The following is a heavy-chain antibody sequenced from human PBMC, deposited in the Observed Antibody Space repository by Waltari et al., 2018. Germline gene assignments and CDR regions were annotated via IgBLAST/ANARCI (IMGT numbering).Heavy chain of an antibody. Sequence: QVQLVQSGAEVKKPGASVKVSCKASGYTFTSYDINWVRQATGQGLAWMGWMNPNTGHTAYAQKFQGRVTMTRNTPISTAYMELSSLRSEDTAVYYCARYCSSANCRGFDYWGQGTLVTVSS. D-gene: IGHD2-2*01. CDR2: MNPNTGHT. J-gene: IGHJ4*02. CDR1: GYTFTSYD. CDR3: ARYCSSANCRGFDY. V-gene: IGHV1-8*01.